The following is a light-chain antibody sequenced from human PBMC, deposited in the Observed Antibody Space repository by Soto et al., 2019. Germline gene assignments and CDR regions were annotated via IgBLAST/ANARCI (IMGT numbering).Light chain of an antibody. CDR2: GAS. V-gene: IGKV3-15*01. J-gene: IGKJ2*01. CDR1: QSVSIN. CDR3: QQYNNYPPYT. Sequence: ETVMTQSPATLSVSPGERATLSCRASQSVSINLAWYQQKPGQAPRLLIYGASTRATGIPARFTGSGSGTDFALTISSLQSEDFAVYYCQQYNNYPPYTFGRGTRLDIK.